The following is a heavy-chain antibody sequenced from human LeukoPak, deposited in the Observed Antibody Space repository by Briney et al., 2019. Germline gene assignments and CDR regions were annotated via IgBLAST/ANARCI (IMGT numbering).Heavy chain of an antibody. V-gene: IGHV1-2*02. J-gene: IGHJ4*02. CDR1: GYTFTGYY. D-gene: IGHD5-18*01. Sequence: ASVKVSCKASGYTFTGYYMHWVRQAPGQGLEWMGWINPNSGGTNYAQKFQGRVTMTRDTSISTAYMELSRLRSDDTAVYYCARDHEGYSYGLEYWGQGTLVTVSS. CDR2: INPNSGGT. CDR3: ARDHEGYSYGLEY.